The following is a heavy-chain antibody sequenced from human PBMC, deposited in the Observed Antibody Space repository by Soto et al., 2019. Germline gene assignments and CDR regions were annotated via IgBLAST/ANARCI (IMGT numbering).Heavy chain of an antibody. CDR1: GGSFRGYY. D-gene: IGHD6-13*01. Sequence: SETLSLTCAVYGGSFRGYYWSWIRQPPGKGLEWIGEINHSGSTNYNPSLKSRVTISVDTSKNQFSLKLSSVTAADTAVYYCARGGSSSWYLGGYYYYLDVWGKGTTVTVTS. CDR3: ARGGSSSWYLGGYYYYLDV. V-gene: IGHV4-34*01. CDR2: INHSGST. J-gene: IGHJ6*03.